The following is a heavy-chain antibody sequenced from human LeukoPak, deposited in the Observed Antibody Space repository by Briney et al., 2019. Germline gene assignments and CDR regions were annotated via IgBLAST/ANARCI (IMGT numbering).Heavy chain of an antibody. CDR2: IYYSGST. CDR3: ARATAITMVRGVRSDAFDI. V-gene: IGHV4-59*01. J-gene: IGHJ3*02. Sequence: SETLSLTYTVSGGSISSYYWSWIRQPPGKGLEWIGYIYYSGSTNYNPSLKSRVTISVDTSKNQFSLTLSSVTAADTAVYYCARATAITMVRGVRSDAFDIWGQGTMVTVSS. CDR1: GGSISSYY. D-gene: IGHD3-10*01.